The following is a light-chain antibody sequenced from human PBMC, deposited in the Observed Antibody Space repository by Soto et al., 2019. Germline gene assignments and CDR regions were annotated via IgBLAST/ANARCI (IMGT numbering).Light chain of an antibody. V-gene: IGLV4-69*01. Sequence: QSALTQSPSASASLGASVKLTCTLSSGHSNYAIAWHQQQPEKGPRYLMKLNSDGSHRKGDGIPDRFSGSSSGAERYLTISSLQSEDEADYYCQTWGTGIRVFGTGTKLTVL. CDR1: SGHSNYA. CDR3: QTWGTGIRV. CDR2: LNSDGSH. J-gene: IGLJ1*01.